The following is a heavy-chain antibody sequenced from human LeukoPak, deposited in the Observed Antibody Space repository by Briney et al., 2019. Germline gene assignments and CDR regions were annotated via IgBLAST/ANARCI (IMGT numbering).Heavy chain of an antibody. CDR1: GFTFSSYN. J-gene: IGHJ6*03. Sequence: GGSLRLSCAASGFTFSSYNINRVRQAPGKGLEWVSFISSSSSYIYYADSVKGRFTISRDNAKNSLYLQMNSLRAEDTAVYYCARARGSALVSYYYMDVWGKGTTVTVSS. V-gene: IGHV3-21*01. CDR2: ISSSSSYI. CDR3: ARARGSALVSYYYMDV. D-gene: IGHD6-6*01.